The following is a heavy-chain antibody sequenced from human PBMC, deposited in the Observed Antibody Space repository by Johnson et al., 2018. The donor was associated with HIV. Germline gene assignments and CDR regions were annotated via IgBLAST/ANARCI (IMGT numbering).Heavy chain of an antibody. CDR1: GFTFSNAW. CDR2: IRGSSSTI. J-gene: IGHJ3*02. CDR3: AREGFSGTYFSAFDI. D-gene: IGHD1-1*01. Sequence: MLLVESGGGVVRPGGSLRLSCAASGFTFSNAWMSWVRQAPGKGLEWISYIRGSSSTIYYADSVKGRFTISRDNSKNSLYLQVHSFRVEDTAVYYCAREGFSGTYFSAFDIWGRGTMVTVSS. V-gene: IGHV3-48*04.